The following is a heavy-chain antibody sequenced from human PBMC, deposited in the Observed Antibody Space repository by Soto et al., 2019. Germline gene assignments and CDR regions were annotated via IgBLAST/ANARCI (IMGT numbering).Heavy chain of an antibody. CDR1: GVTFSSYD. J-gene: IGHJ6*02. V-gene: IGHV3-13*01. CDR3: ASGYQVGHPPSGGYYYYGMDV. CDR2: IGTAGDT. D-gene: IGHD5-18*01. Sequence: GGSLRLSGAASGVTFSSYDMHWVRQATGKGLEWVSAIGTAGDTYYPGSVKGRFTISRENAKNSLYLQMNSLRAEDTAVYYCASGYQVGHPPSGGYYYYGMDVWGQGTTVTVSS.